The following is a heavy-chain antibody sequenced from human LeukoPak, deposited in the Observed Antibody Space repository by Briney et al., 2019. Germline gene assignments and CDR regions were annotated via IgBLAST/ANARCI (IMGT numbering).Heavy chain of an antibody. D-gene: IGHD3-10*01. CDR3: ARDSVLLWFGELLGITGAKWFDP. V-gene: IGHV4-4*07. Sequence: PSETLSLTCAVSGGSISGYYWSWIRQPPGQGLQWIGRIYTSGSTNYNPSLKSRVTMSVDTSKNQFSLKLSSVTAADTAVYYCARDSVLLWFGELLGITGAKWFDPWGQGTLVTVSS. CDR2: IYTSGST. J-gene: IGHJ5*02. CDR1: GGSISGYY.